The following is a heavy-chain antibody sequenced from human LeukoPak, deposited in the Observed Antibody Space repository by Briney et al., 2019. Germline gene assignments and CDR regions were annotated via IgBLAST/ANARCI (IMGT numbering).Heavy chain of an antibody. CDR2: ISGSGGST. CDR3: ARKYCTSISCYFTDMDV. V-gene: IGHV3-23*01. J-gene: IGHJ6*03. D-gene: IGHD2-2*01. CDR1: GFTFSSYA. Sequence: GGSLRLSCAASGFTFSSYAMSWVRQAPGKGLEWVSGISGSGGSTYYADSVKGRFTISRDNSKNTLYLQMNSLRAEDTAVYYCARKYCTSISCYFTDMDVWGKGTTVTVSS.